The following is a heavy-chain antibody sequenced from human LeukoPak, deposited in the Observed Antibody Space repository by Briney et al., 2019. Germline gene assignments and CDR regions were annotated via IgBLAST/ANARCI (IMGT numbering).Heavy chain of an antibody. CDR2: ISTGTNYK. Sequence: PGESLRLSCVVSGFNFTAYSINWVRQAPGMGLEWVSSISTGTNYKYYADSVKGRFTISRDNAKNSVYLQMDSLRVGETAVYYSATGGLYSSSETWGQGTLVIVSS. V-gene: IGHV3-21*01. CDR3: ATGGLYSSSET. CDR1: GFNFTAYS. J-gene: IGHJ5*02. D-gene: IGHD6-6*01.